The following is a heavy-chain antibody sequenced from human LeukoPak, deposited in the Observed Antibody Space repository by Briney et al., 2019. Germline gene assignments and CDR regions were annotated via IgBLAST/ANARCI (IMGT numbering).Heavy chain of an antibody. J-gene: IGHJ4*01. CDR2: FYYTGTT. V-gene: IGHV4-59*08. D-gene: IGHD6-19*01. CDR1: GGSISNFY. Sequence: SETLSLTCSVSGGSISNFYWSWIRQAPGKGLEWIGYFYYTGTTKYNPSLQSRVTISVDTSKNQFSLNLKSVTATDMAVYYCARGPQRYSSGWYFFDYWGHGTLVTVSS. CDR3: ARGPQRYSSGWYFFDY.